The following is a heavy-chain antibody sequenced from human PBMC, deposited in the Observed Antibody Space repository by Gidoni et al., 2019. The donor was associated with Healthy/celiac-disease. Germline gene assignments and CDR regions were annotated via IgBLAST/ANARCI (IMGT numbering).Heavy chain of an antibody. CDR3: ARDRLKSTYSSPMDV. CDR1: GFSFSSYN. J-gene: IGHJ6*02. V-gene: IGHV3-48*02. Sequence: EVQLVESGGGLVQPGGSLRLSCAASGFSFSSYNMNWVRQAPGKGLEWVSYISSSSSTIYYADSVKGRFTISRDNAKNSLYLQMNSLRDEDTAVYYCARDRLKSTYSSPMDVWGQGTTVTVSS. D-gene: IGHD6-13*01. CDR2: ISSSSSTI.